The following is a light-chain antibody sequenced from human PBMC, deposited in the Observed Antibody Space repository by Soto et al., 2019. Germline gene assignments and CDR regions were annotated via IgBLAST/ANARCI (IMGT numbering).Light chain of an antibody. V-gene: IGKV1-5*03. CDR2: KAS. J-gene: IGKJ1*01. CDR3: QQYSSYST. Sequence: DIQMTQSPSTLSASVGDRVTITCWASLSISNWLAWYQEKPGKAPKLLIYKASSLESGVPSRFSGSGSGTEFTLTISSLQPDDFATYYCQQYSSYSTFGQGTKVELK. CDR1: LSISNW.